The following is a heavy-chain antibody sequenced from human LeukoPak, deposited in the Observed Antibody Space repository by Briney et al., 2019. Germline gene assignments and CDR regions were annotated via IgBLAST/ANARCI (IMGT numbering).Heavy chain of an antibody. CDR3: AGGNAMEV. J-gene: IGHJ6*03. Sequence: GGSLRLSCAVSGFPFSDSWMYWVRQAPGNGLEGVANIKKDGTGISYVDSVRGRFIISRDNARNSLYLQMDSLRVEDTAVYFCAGGNAMEVWGKGTAVTVSS. V-gene: IGHV3-7*03. CDR1: GFPFSDSW. CDR2: IKKDGTGI.